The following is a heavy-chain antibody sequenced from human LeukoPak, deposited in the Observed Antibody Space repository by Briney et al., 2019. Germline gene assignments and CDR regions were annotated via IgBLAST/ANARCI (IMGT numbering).Heavy chain of an antibody. CDR1: GGSISSYY. V-gene: IGHV4-59*01. CDR3: ARDYGGNSGFDY. J-gene: IGHJ4*02. D-gene: IGHD4-23*01. CDR2: IYYSGST. Sequence: SETLSLTCTVSGGSISSYYWSWIRQPPGKGLEWIGYIYYSGSTNYNPSLKSRVTISVDTSKNQFSLKLSSVTAADTAVYYCARDYGGNSGFDYWGQGTLVTVSS.